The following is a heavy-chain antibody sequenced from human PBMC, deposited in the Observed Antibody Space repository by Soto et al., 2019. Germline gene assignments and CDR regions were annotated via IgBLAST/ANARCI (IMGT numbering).Heavy chain of an antibody. V-gene: IGHV1-2*02. J-gene: IGHJ4*02. CDR2: INPNSGAT. Sequence: ASVKVSCKASGYTFSAYYMYWVRQAPEQGLEWMGWINPNSGATNYAQKFQGRVTMTRDTSSTTAYMELSKLTSADTAVYYCARRRGGYSSTSDGGLEHWGQGTLVNVS. CDR3: ARRRGGYSSTSDGGLEH. CDR1: GYTFSAYY. D-gene: IGHD6-6*01.